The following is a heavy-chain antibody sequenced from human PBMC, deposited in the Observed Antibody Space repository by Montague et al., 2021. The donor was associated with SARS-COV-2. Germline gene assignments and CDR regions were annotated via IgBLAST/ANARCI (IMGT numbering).Heavy chain of an antibody. CDR1: GFTFSLYE. CDR3: ARDRRTVGATMDYYYFYGMDV. Sequence: SLRLSCAASGFTFSLYEMNWVRQAPGKGLGWVSFISSSGSAIYSADSVKGRFTISRDNAKNSLYLQMNSLRAEDTAVYYCARDRRTVGATMDYYYFYGMDVWGQGTTVTVSS. D-gene: IGHD1-26*01. J-gene: IGHJ6*02. V-gene: IGHV3-48*03. CDR2: ISSSGSAI.